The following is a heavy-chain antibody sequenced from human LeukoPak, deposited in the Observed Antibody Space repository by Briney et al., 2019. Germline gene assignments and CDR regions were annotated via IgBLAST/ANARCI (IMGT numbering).Heavy chain of an antibody. CDR1: GFTFSNAW. J-gene: IGHJ6*02. V-gene: IGHV3-15*01. CDR2: IKSKTDGGTT. D-gene: IGHD3-3*01. CDR3: TTDQGIGPYYDFWSGYYARGPDV. Sequence: PGGSLRLSCAASGFTFSNAWMSWVRQAPGKGLEWVGRIKSKTDGGTTDYAAPGKGRFTISRDDSKNTLYLQMNSLKTEDTAVYYCTTDQGIGPYYDFWSGYYARGPDVWGQGTTVTVSS.